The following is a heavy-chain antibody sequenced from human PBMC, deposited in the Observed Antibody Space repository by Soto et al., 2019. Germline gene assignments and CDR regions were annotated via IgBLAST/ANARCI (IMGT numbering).Heavy chain of an antibody. CDR3: ARGPMVLRYFDRFDP. J-gene: IGHJ5*02. CDR1: GGSISSYY. D-gene: IGHD3-9*01. CDR2: IYYSGNT. Sequence: SETLSLTCTVSGGSISSYYWSWIRQPPGKGLEWIGYIYYSGNTNYNPSLKSRVIISVDTSKNQFSLKLNSVTAADTAVYYCARGPMVLRYFDRFDPWGQGTLVTVSS. V-gene: IGHV4-59*12.